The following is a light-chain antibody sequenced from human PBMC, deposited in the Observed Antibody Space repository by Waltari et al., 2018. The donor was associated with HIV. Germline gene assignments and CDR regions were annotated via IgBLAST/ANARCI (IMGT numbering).Light chain of an antibody. CDR1: QSVRGSY. V-gene: IGKV3-20*01. J-gene: IGKJ1*01. Sequence: EFVVTQSPGTLSLPPGARATLPCRASQSVRGSYLAWYQQKPGQAPRLLIDGASSRAIGIPDRFSGSGSGTDFTLTISRLEPEDFAVYYCQRHDSPPWTFGQGTKVDIK. CDR2: GAS. CDR3: QRHDSPPWT.